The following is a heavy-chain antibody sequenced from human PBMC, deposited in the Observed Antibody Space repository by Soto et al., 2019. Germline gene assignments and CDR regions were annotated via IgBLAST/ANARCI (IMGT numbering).Heavy chain of an antibody. Sequence: SETLSLTCAVYGGSFSGYYWSWIRQPPGKGLEWIGEINHSGSTNYNPSLKSRVTISVDTSKNQFSLKLSSVTAADTAVYYCASPSGQWLGRKYFQHWGQGTLVTVSS. V-gene: IGHV4-34*01. D-gene: IGHD6-19*01. CDR2: INHSGST. CDR3: ASPSGQWLGRKYFQH. CDR1: GGSFSGYY. J-gene: IGHJ1*01.